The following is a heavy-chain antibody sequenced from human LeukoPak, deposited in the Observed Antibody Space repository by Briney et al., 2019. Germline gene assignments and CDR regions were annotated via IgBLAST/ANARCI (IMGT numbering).Heavy chain of an antibody. J-gene: IGHJ4*02. CDR1: GFTFSSFG. V-gene: IGHV3-23*01. D-gene: IGHD6-19*01. Sequence: GGTLRLSCAASGFTFSSFGMSWVRQAPGKGLEWVSTISGSGGTTYYADSVKGRFTISRDNSKNTLYLQMNSLRAEDTAVYYCAGDLGAVAGTDYWGQGTLVTVSS. CDR2: ISGSGGTT. CDR3: AGDLGAVAGTDY.